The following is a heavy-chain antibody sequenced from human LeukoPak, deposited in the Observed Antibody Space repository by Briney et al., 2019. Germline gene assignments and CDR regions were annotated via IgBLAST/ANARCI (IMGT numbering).Heavy chain of an antibody. J-gene: IGHJ4*02. V-gene: IGHV1-18*01. D-gene: IGHD5-18*01. CDR2: ISPYDGST. CDR1: GYTFITYG. Sequence: GASVKVSCTASGYTFITYGINWVRQAPGQGLEWMGRISPYDGSTNFAQNLQGRVTMTTDTTTSTAFMELRSLRFEDTALYYCARDKAPRYTYGLGHWGQGTLVTVSS. CDR3: ARDKAPRYTYGLGH.